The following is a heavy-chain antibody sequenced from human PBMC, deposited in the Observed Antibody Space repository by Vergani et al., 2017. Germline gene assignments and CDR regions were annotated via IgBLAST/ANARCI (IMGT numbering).Heavy chain of an antibody. D-gene: IGHD3-9*01. V-gene: IGHV4-31*03. J-gene: IGHJ6*02. Sequence: QVQLQESGPGLVKPSQTLSLTCTVSGGSISSGGYYWNWIRQHPGKGLEWIGYMFYSGSTDYSPSLKSRITISADTSNNQFSLKLKSVTAADTAVYYCARDPTRYDILTGYSSYYYYGMDVWGQGTTVTVSS. CDR1: GGSISSGGYY. CDR3: ARDPTRYDILTGYSSYYYYGMDV. CDR2: MFYSGST.